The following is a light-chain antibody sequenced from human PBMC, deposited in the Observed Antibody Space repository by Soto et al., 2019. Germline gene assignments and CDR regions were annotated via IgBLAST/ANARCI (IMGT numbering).Light chain of an antibody. J-gene: IGLJ2*01. Sequence: SYELTQPPSVSVSPGQTASITCSGDKLGDKYACWYHQKPGQSPVLVIYQDNKRPSGIPERFSGSNSGNTATLTISGTQAMDEADYYCQAWDSSTVISGGGTKLTVL. V-gene: IGLV3-1*01. CDR1: KLGDKY. CDR2: QDN. CDR3: QAWDSSTVI.